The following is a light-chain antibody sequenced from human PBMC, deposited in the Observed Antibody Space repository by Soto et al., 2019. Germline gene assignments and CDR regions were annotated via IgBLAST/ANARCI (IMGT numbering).Light chain of an antibody. CDR3: QQYNNWPRT. CDR1: QSVSSN. CDR2: GAS. J-gene: IGKJ1*01. V-gene: IGKV3-15*01. Sequence: ETVMMQSPATLSVSPGERATLSCRASQSVSSNLAWYQQKTGQAPRLLIYGASTRATGIPARFSGSGSGTEFTLTISSLQSEDFAVYYCQQYNNWPRTFGQGTKV.